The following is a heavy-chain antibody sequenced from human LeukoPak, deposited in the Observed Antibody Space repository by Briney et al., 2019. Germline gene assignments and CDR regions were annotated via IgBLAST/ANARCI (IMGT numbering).Heavy chain of an antibody. CDR2: ISYSGNT. Sequence: SQTLSLTCTVSGVSISSVGYYWSCIRQYPGKGLEWSGYISYSGNTYYNPSLKSRVSISVDTSKTQFSLNLSSVTAADTAVYYCARGGGGYSWYFDLWGRGTLVTVSS. CDR1: GVSISSVGYY. D-gene: IGHD5-12*01. J-gene: IGHJ2*01. V-gene: IGHV4-31*03. CDR3: ARGGGGYSWYFDL.